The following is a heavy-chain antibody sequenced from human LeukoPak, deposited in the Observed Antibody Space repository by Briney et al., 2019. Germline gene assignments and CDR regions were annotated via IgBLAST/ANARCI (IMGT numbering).Heavy chain of an antibody. D-gene: IGHD6-19*01. J-gene: IGHJ4*02. CDR2: IKQDGSEK. V-gene: IGHV3-7*04. Sequence: GGSLRLSCAASGFTFNSYWMSWVRQAPGKGLEWVANIKQDGSEKYYVDSVKGRFTISRDNTKNSLYLQMNSLRAEDTAVYYCAGELAVAGFDYWGQGTLVTVSS. CDR1: GFTFNSYW. CDR3: AGELAVAGFDY.